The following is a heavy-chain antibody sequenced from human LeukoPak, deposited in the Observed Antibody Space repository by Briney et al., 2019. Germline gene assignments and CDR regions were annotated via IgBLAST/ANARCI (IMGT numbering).Heavy chain of an antibody. CDR2: ISNDGSTK. V-gene: IGHV3-30-3*01. CDR1: GFTFSNYA. Sequence: QSGGSLRLSCAASGFTFSNYAMNWVRQAPGKGLEWVAVISNDGSTKYYADSVKGRFTISRDNSKNTLYLQMNSLRAEDTAVYYCARAGYSSSWYGNYFDYWGQGTLVTVSS. J-gene: IGHJ4*02. CDR3: ARAGYSSSWYGNYFDY. D-gene: IGHD6-13*01.